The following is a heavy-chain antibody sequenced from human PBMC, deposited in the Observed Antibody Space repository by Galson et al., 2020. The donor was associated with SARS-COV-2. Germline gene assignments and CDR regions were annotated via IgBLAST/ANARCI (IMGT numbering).Heavy chain of an antibody. V-gene: IGHV3-30*04. CDR2: ISYDGGNK. CDR3: AREGYYHYGLDV. J-gene: IGHJ6*02. CDR1: GFSFSSYA. Sequence: GESLKISCAASGFSFSSYAMHWVRQAPGKGLEWVAVISYDGGNKYFADSVKGRFTISRDISKNTLCLQMNSLRAGDTAVYYCAREGYYHYGLDVWGQGAAVTVSS.